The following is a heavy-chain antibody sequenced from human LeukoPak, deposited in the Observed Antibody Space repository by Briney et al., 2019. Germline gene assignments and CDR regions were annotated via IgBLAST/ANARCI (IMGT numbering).Heavy chain of an antibody. CDR1: GGSFSGYY. D-gene: IGHD1-1*01. CDR2: INHSGST. Sequence: SETLSLTCAVYGGSFSGYYWSWIRQPPGKGLEWIGEINHSGSTNYNPSLKSRVTISVDTSKNQFSLKLSSVTAAGTAVYYCAREKSGAFDIWGQGTMVTVSS. V-gene: IGHV4-34*01. J-gene: IGHJ3*02. CDR3: AREKSGAFDI.